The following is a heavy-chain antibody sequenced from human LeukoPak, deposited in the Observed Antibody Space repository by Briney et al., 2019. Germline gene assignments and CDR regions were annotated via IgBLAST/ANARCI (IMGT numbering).Heavy chain of an antibody. V-gene: IGHV1-18*01. D-gene: IGHD6-13*01. CDR1: GYTFTSYG. CDR3: ARVDGYSSSWYFTSWFDP. CDR2: ISAYNGNT. Sequence: ASVKVSCKASGYTFTSYGISWVRQAPGQGLEWMGWISAYNGNTNYAQKLQGRVTMTTDTSTSTAYMELRSLRSDDTAVYYCARVDGYSSSWYFTSWFDPWGQGTLVTVSS. J-gene: IGHJ5*02.